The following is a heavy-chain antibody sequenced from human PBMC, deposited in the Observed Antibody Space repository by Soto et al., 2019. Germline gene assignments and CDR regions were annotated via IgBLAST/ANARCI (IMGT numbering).Heavy chain of an antibody. CDR2: IVVGSGNT. D-gene: IGHD3-3*01. Sequence: ASVKVSCKASGFTFTSSAMQWVRQARGQRPEWIGWIVVGSGNTNYAQKFQERVTITRDMSTSTAYMELSSLRSEDTAVYYCAADHYDFWSGYLTAPDAFDIWGQGTMVTVSS. V-gene: IGHV1-58*02. CDR3: AADHYDFWSGYLTAPDAFDI. J-gene: IGHJ3*02. CDR1: GFTFTSSA.